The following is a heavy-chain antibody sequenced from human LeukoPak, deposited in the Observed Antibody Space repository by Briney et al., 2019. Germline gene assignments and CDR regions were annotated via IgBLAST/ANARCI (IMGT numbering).Heavy chain of an antibody. J-gene: IGHJ2*01. V-gene: IGHV3-21*04. CDR2: IGPSGGSI. CDR3: ARLAGSRPPWYLDL. D-gene: IGHD6-19*01. Sequence: GGSLRLSCATYGFTFTSYSMNWVRQAPGKGLEWVSSIGPSGGSIFYADPVKGRITISRDNAQNSLHLQLSSLRADDTAVYYCARLAGSRPPWYLDLWGRGTLVTVSS. CDR1: GFTFTSYS.